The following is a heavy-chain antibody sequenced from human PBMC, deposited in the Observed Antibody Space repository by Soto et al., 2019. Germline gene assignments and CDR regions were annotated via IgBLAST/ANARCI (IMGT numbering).Heavy chain of an antibody. V-gene: IGHV3-11*01. CDR1: GLTFSDSY. CDR2: ISSSGSSI. Sequence: QVQLVESGGGLVKPGGSLRLSCAASGLTFSDSYLNWIRHAPGKGLEWLAYISSSGSSIFYEGSVKGRFTISRDNAKNSLDLHMRSLRAEDTAMYYCARVRFGEWGYAMDVWGQGTTVTVSS. J-gene: IGHJ6*02. D-gene: IGHD3-10*01. CDR3: ARVRFGEWGYAMDV.